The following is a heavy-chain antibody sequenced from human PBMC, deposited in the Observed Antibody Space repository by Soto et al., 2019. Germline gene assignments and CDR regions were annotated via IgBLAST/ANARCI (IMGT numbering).Heavy chain of an antibody. J-gene: IGHJ1*01. Sequence: QVQLVQSGAEVKKPGSSVKVSCKAYGGAFSSNGITWVRQAPGQGLEWMGRILPILSITNYAQNFQGRVTITADISTSTAYMELSGLRSVDTAVYYCANEILHTEYFQNWGQGTLVTVSS. D-gene: IGHD5-18*01. CDR3: ANEILHTEYFQN. CDR2: ILPILSIT. V-gene: IGHV1-69*02. CDR1: GGAFSSNG.